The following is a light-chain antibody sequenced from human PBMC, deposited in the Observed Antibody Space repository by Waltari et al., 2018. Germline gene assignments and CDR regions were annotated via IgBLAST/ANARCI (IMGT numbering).Light chain of an antibody. Sequence: DIVMTQSPLPLPVTPGEPASISCRPSQSLIHTNGYNYLAWYLQKPGQSPQLLIYLSSTRASGVPDRFSGSGSGTDFTLKISRVEAEDIGIYYCMQALQTPWTFGQGTKVEIK. V-gene: IGKV2-28*01. CDR1: QSLIHTNGYNY. CDR2: LSS. CDR3: MQALQTPWT. J-gene: IGKJ1*01.